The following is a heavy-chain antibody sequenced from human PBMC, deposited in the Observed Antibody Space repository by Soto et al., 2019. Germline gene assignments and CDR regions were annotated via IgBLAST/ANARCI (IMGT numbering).Heavy chain of an antibody. V-gene: IGHV1-3*01. D-gene: IGHD1-26*01. CDR3: GRSVVGATWERRYNAMDV. Sequence: QVQLVQSGAEVKKPGASVKVSCKASGYTFTTYALHWVRQAPGQRPEWMGWINHASGHTKYSQQFQDRVTITRDTSASTGYMELSSLRSEDTAVYYCGRSVVGATWERRYNAMDVWGQGPTVTVSS. J-gene: IGHJ6*02. CDR2: INHASGHT. CDR1: GYTFTTYA.